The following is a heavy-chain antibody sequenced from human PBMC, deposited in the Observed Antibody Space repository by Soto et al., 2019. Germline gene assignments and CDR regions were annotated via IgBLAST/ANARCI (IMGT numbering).Heavy chain of an antibody. V-gene: IGHV4-39*01. J-gene: IGHJ4*02. CDR1: GGSISSSSYY. CDR2: IYYSGST. Sequence: SETLSLTCTVSGGSISSSSYYWGWIRQPPGKGLEWIGSIYYSGSTYYNPSLKSRVTISVDTSKNQFSLKLSSVTAADTAVYYCAVDTYYDILTGYHTYDYWGQGTLVIVSS. D-gene: IGHD3-9*01. CDR3: AVDTYYDILTGYHTYDY.